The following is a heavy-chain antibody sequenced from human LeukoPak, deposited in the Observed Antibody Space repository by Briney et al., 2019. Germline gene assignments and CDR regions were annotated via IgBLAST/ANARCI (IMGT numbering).Heavy chain of an antibody. CDR3: DY. CDR1: GGSINSYY. CDR2: IYTTGTT. Sequence: SETLSPTCTVSGGSINSYYWGWVRQPAGKGLEWIGRIYTTGTTNYSPSLKSRLTMSLDTSKNQFSLKFCGRQGYTASYYFVDYWSQGTLVTVSS. J-gene: IGHJ4*02. D-gene: IGHD3-10*01. V-gene: IGHV4-4*07.